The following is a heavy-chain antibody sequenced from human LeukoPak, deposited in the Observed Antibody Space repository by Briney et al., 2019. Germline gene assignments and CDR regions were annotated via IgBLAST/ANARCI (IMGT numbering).Heavy chain of an antibody. Sequence: GASVKVSCKASGYTFTGSYMHWVRQAPGQGLEWMGWINPNSGGTEYAQKFQRRVHMTRDTSISTAYMELSRLRSDDTAIYYCARRLPVAGYYWLFAVWGGGDIVSVSS. J-gene: IGHJ2*01. D-gene: IGHD6-19*01. V-gene: IGHV1-2*02. CDR2: INPNSGGT. CDR3: ARRLPVAGYYWLFAV. CDR1: GYTFTGSY.